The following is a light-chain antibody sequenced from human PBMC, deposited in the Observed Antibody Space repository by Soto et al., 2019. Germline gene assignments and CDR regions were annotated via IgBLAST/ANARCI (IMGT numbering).Light chain of an antibody. CDR1: SSDVGSYNR. Sequence: QSALTQPPSVSGSPGQSVAISCTGPSSDVGSYNRVSWDQQPPGAAPKLMIYEVSNRPSGVPDRFSGSKSGNTASLTISGLQAEDEADYYCNSYTGSSTYVFGTGTKLTVL. J-gene: IGLJ1*01. CDR2: EVS. CDR3: NSYTGSSTYV. V-gene: IGLV2-18*02.